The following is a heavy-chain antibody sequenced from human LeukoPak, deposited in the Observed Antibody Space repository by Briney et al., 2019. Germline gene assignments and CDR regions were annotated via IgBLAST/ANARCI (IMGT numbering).Heavy chain of an antibody. CDR3: ARKNSFDI. CDR2: ISYSGST. Sequence: PSETLSLTCTVSGDSIGSLYWNWVRQPPGKGLGWIGYISYSGSTNYNPSLKSRVTISRDTSKNQVSLKLSSVTAADTAVYYCARKNSFDIWGQGTMVTVSS. V-gene: IGHV4-59*11. J-gene: IGHJ3*02. CDR1: GDSIGSLY.